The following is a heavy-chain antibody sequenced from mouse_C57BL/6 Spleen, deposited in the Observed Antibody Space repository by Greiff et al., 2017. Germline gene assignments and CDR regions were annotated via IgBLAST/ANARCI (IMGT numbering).Heavy chain of an antibody. CDR1: GYAFSSYW. CDR3: ARGGYSNSYYFDY. D-gene: IGHD2-5*01. V-gene: IGHV1-80*01. Sequence: VQLVESGAELVKPGASVKISCKASGYAFSSYWMNWVKQRPGKGLEWIGQIYPGDGATNYNGKFKGKATLTADKSSSTAYMQLSSLTSEDSAVYFCARGGYSNSYYFDYWGQGTTLTVSS. CDR2: IYPGDGAT. J-gene: IGHJ2*01.